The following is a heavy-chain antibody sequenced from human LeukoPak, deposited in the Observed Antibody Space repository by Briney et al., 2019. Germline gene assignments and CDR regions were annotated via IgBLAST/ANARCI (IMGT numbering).Heavy chain of an antibody. CDR1: GFTSSSYW. V-gene: IGHV3-7*01. J-gene: IGHJ4*02. CDR2: IKQDGSEK. D-gene: IGHD3-22*01. Sequence: PGGSLRLSCAASGFTSSSYWMSWVRQAPGKGLEWVANIKQDGSEKYYVDSVKGRFTISRDNAKNSLYLQMNSLRAEDTAVYYCARDGPYYYDSSGYSFDYWGQGTLVTVSS. CDR3: ARDGPYYYDSSGYSFDY.